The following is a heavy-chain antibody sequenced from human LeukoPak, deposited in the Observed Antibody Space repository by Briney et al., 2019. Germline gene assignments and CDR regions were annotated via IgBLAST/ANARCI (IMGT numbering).Heavy chain of an antibody. V-gene: IGHV5-51*01. J-gene: IGHJ4*02. Sequence: PGESLKISCQTSGYSFNTFMIAWVRQAPGRGLEWMGLVYPLDSETRYGPSFQGQVTISADKSTSSAFLQWDSLKASDTAMYYCVRHNTSADYWGQGTLVTVSS. CDR2: VYPLDSET. D-gene: IGHD6-19*01. CDR3: VRHNTSADY. CDR1: GYSFNTFM.